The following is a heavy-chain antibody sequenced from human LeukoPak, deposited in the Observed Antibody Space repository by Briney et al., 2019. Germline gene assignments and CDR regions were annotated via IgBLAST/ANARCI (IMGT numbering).Heavy chain of an antibody. Sequence: PGGSLRLSCAASGFTFSNYEVNWVRQAPGKGLEWVSYISSSTSTIYYADSVKGRFTISRDNAKNSLYLQMNSLRAEDTAVYYCERLRYSSGYGMDVWGQGTTVTVSS. V-gene: IGHV3-48*03. D-gene: IGHD3-22*01. CDR1: GFTFSNYE. J-gene: IGHJ6*02. CDR2: ISSSTSTI. CDR3: ERLRYSSGYGMDV.